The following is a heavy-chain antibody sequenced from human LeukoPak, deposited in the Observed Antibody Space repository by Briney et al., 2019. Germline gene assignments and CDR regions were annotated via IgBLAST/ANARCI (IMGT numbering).Heavy chain of an antibody. CDR1: GFTFDDYG. V-gene: IGHV3-20*04. CDR3: ARGSGYSYGYWFDP. Sequence: GGSLRLSCAASGFTFDDYGMSWVRQAPGKGLEWVSGINWNGGSTGYADSVKGRFTISRDNAKNSLYLQMNSLRAEDTALYYCARGSGYSYGYWFDPWGQGTLVTVSS. CDR2: INWNGGST. J-gene: IGHJ5*02. D-gene: IGHD5-18*01.